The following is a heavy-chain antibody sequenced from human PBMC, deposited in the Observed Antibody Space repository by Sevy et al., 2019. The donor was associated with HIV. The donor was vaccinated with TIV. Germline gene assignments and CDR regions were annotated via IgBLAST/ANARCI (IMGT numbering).Heavy chain of an antibody. CDR2: IKQDGSEK. CDR3: ASLYSGSPYYFDY. V-gene: IGHV3-7*01. Sequence: GGSPRLSCAASGFTFSSYWMSWVRQAPGKGLEWVANIKQDGSEKYYVDSVKGRFTISRDNAKNSLYLQMNSLRAEDTAVYYCASLYSGSPYYFDYWGQGTLVTVSS. J-gene: IGHJ4*02. CDR1: GFTFSSYW. D-gene: IGHD1-26*01.